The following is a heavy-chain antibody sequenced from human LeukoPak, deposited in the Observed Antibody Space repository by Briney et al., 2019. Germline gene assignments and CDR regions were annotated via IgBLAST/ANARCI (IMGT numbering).Heavy chain of an antibody. D-gene: IGHD2/OR15-2a*01. J-gene: IGHJ4*02. V-gene: IGHV3-64*01. Sequence: GGSLRLSCAASGFTFSTFTMHWARQAPGKGLEYVSGITDNGGTRNYANSVKGRFTISRDNSKNTLYLQMGSLRPDDMAVYYCAVKNRAYFYWGQGTLATVPS. CDR1: GFTFSTFT. CDR2: ITDNGGTR. CDR3: AVKNRAYFY.